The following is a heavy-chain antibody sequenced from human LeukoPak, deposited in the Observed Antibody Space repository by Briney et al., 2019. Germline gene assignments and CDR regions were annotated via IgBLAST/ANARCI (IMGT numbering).Heavy chain of an antibody. J-gene: IGHJ4*02. CDR3: ARHEPYNSGSHYDY. D-gene: IGHD3-10*01. CDR2: ITGGGTT. V-gene: IGHV3-23*01. Sequence: PGGSLRLSCAASGFTFTTYAMSWVRQAPGKGLEWVSAITGGGTTFYADSVKGRFTISRDNSKNTLDLQMNSLRADDTAMYYCARHEPYNSGSHYDYWGQGTLVTVSS. CDR1: GFTFTTYA.